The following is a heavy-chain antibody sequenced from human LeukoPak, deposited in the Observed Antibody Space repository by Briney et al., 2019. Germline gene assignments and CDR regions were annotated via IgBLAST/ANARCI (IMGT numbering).Heavy chain of an antibody. J-gene: IGHJ4*02. V-gene: IGHV4-59*01. CDR2: IYDSGSP. CDR3: ARDGYSSGRYDY. D-gene: IGHD6-19*01. Sequence: SETLSLTCTVSGGSISTYYWVWIRQPPGKGLEWIGHIYDSGSPTYKSSLKSRVTISVDTSKSQFSLRLTSVTAADTAVYYCARDGYSSGRYDYWGQGTLVTVSS. CDR1: GGSISTYY.